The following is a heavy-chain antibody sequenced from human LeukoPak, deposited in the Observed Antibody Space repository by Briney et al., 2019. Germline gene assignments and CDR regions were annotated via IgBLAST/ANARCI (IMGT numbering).Heavy chain of an antibody. CDR2: INPNSGGT. D-gene: IGHD5-18*01. J-gene: IGHJ6*02. V-gene: IGHV1-2*02. Sequence: ASVTVSCKASGYTFTGYYMHWVRQAPGQGLEWMGWINPNSGGTNYAEKFQGRVTMTRDTSISTAYMELSRLRSDDTAVYYCARSGYSYGDYYYYGMDVWGQGTTVTVSS. CDR1: GYTFTGYY. CDR3: ARSGYSYGDYYYYGMDV.